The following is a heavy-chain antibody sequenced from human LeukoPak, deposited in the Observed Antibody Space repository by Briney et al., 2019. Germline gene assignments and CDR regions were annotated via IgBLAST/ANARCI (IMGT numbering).Heavy chain of an antibody. Sequence: PSETLSLTCTVSGVSISNYYWNWVRQSPGKGLEWIGCIHFSGSTNYNPSLKSRVTISTDTSKNQFSLNLRSVTAADAAVYYCTSGYQTFDPWGQGTLVTVSS. CDR3: TSGYQTFDP. CDR2: IHFSGST. D-gene: IGHD5-18*01. CDR1: GVSISNYY. V-gene: IGHV4-59*01. J-gene: IGHJ5*02.